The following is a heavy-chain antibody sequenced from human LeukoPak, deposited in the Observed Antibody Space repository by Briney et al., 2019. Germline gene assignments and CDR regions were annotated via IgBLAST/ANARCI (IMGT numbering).Heavy chain of an antibody. CDR3: AIIDRPDGFDI. J-gene: IGHJ3*02. V-gene: IGHV1-18*01. Sequence: ASVKVSCKASGYTFTNYGISWVRQAPGQGLEWMGWISAYNGNTNYAQNFQGRVTMTTDTSTSTAYMEVRSLRSDDTAVYYCAIIDRPDGFDIWGQGTMATVSS. CDR1: GYTFTNYG. CDR2: ISAYNGNT. D-gene: IGHD1-26*01.